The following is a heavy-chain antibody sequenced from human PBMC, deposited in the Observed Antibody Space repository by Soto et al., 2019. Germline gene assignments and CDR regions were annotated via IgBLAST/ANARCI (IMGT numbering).Heavy chain of an antibody. Sequence: EVQLLESGGGLVQPGGSLRLSCAASGFTFSNYAMSLVRRAPGKGLEWVSSITASGSITKYADSVKGRFTISRDNSKNTLYLQMNSLRAVDTAVYYCAKDVDSSAWYRDYWGQGTLVTVSS. D-gene: IGHD6-19*01. CDR3: AKDVDSSAWYRDY. CDR2: ITASGSIT. J-gene: IGHJ4*02. CDR1: GFTFSNYA. V-gene: IGHV3-23*01.